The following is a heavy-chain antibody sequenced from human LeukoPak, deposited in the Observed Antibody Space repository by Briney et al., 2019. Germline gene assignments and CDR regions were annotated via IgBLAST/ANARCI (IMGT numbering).Heavy chain of an antibody. V-gene: IGHV4-31*03. CDR3: ARLIIVGAILDY. J-gene: IGHJ4*02. CDR1: GGSISSGGYY. D-gene: IGHD1-26*01. Sequence: PSQTLSLTCTVSGGSISSGGYYWSWIRQHPGKGLEWIGYIYYSGSTYYNPSLKSRVTISVDTSKNQFSLKLSSVTAADTAVYYCARLIIVGAILDYWSQGTLVTVSS. CDR2: IYYSGST.